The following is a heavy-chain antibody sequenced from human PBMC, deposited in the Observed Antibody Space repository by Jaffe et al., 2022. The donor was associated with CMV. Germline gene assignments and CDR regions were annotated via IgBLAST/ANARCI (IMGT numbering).Heavy chain of an antibody. CDR2: INHSGST. CDR3: ARDKNDGATQDAFDI. D-gene: IGHD1-26*01. J-gene: IGHJ3*02. CDR1: GGSFSGYY. V-gene: IGHV4-34*01. Sequence: QVQLQQWGAGLLKPSETLSLTCAVYGGSFSGYYWSWIRQPPGKGLEWIGEINHSGSTNYNPSLKSRVTISVDTSKNQFSLKLSSVTAADTAVYYCARDKNDGATQDAFDIWGQGTMVTVSS.